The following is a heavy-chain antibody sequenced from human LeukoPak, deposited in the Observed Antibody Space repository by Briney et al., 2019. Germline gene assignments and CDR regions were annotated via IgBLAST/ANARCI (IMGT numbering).Heavy chain of an antibody. D-gene: IGHD3-22*01. CDR1: GGSFSGYY. CDR3: ARSFHFDSSGYYYAY. J-gene: IGHJ4*02. Sequence: SGTLSLTCAVYGGSFSGYYWSWIRQPPGKGLEWIGEINHSGSTNYNPSLKSRVTISVDTSKNQFSLKLSPVAAADTAVYYCARSFHFDSSGYYYAYWGQGTRVTVSS. CDR2: INHSGST. V-gene: IGHV4-34*01.